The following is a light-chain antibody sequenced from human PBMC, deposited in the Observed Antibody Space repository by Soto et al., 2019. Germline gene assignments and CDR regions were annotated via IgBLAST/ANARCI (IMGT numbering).Light chain of an antibody. J-gene: IGLJ3*02. CDR2: GVT. CDR3: YSYAGRNIWV. CDR1: GSDIGAYKF. V-gene: IGLV2-8*01. Sequence: QSVLAQPPSASGSPGQSVTISCTGSGSDIGAYKFVSWYQQHPGKAPKLMIFGVTERPSGVPDRFSGSKSGNTASLTVSGLQADDEAIYYCYSYAGRNIWVFGGGTKLTVL.